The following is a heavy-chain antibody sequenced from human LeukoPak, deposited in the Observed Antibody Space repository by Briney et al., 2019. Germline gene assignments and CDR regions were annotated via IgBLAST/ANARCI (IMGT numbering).Heavy chain of an antibody. CDR3: ARDGGNVLDY. CDR1: GGSLSGYY. V-gene: IGHV4-34*01. J-gene: IGHJ4*02. Sequence: SETLSLTCAVYGGSLSGYYWSWIRQPPGKGLEWIGEINHSGSTNYNVSLKSRVTISIDTSKNQFSLKLSSVTAADTAVYYCARDGGNVLDYWGQGTLVTVSS. CDR2: INHSGST. D-gene: IGHD4-23*01.